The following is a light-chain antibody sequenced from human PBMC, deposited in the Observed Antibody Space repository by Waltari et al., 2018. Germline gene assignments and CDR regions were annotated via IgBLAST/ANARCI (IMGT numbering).Light chain of an antibody. V-gene: IGLV1-44*01. CDR2: SND. CDR1: YSNIGGSP. Sequence: QSVLTQPPSASGAPGQTITVSCSGSYSNIGGSPVTWYHHPPGTAPKLLIHSNDQRPSGVPDRFSGSKSGASASLAISGLQSEDEADYYCAAWDDSLNGNVFGSGTKVTVL. CDR3: AAWDDSLNGNV. J-gene: IGLJ6*01.